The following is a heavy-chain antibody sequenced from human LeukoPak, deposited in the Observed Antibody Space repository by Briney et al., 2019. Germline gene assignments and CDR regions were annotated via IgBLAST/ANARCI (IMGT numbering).Heavy chain of an antibody. D-gene: IGHD3-22*01. V-gene: IGHV4-31*03. J-gene: IGHJ4*02. CDR3: ARDGDSSGYFSY. Sequence: PSQTLSPTCTVSGGSISSGGYYWSWIRQHPGKGLEWIGYIYYSGSTYYNPSLKSRVTISVDTSKNQFSLKLSSVTAADTAVYYCARDGDSSGYFSYWGQGTLVTVSS. CDR1: GGSISSGGYY. CDR2: IYYSGST.